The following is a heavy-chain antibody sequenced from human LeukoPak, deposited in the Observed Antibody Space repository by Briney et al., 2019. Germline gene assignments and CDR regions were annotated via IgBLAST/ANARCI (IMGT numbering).Heavy chain of an antibody. CDR1: AFTFSGSA. D-gene: IGHD3-10*01. CDR2: IRSKANNYAT. J-gene: IGHJ3*02. V-gene: IGHV3-73*01. Sequence: GGSLRPSCAASAFTFSGSAIHWVRQASGKGLEWVGRIRSKANNYATAYAASVEGRFTISRDHSKSTAYLQMNSLKTEDTAVYYYTRLTGADVFDIWGQGTMVTVSS. CDR3: TRLTGADVFDI.